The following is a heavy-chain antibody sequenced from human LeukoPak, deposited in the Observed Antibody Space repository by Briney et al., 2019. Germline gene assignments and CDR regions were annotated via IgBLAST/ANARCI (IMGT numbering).Heavy chain of an antibody. J-gene: IGHJ4*02. CDR1: GFTFSSYG. CDR3: AKALGYSYVPSFDY. Sequence: PGGSLRLSCAASGFTFSSYGMSWVRQAPGKGLEWVSAISGSGGSTYYADSVKGRFTISRDNSKNTLYLQMNSLRAEDTAVYYCAKALGYSYVPSFDYWGQGTLVTVSS. V-gene: IGHV3-23*01. D-gene: IGHD5-18*01. CDR2: ISGSGGST.